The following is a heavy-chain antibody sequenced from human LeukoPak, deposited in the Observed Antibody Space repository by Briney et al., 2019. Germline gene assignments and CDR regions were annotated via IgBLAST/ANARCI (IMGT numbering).Heavy chain of an antibody. CDR3: ARDAKLRYGMDY. J-gene: IGHJ4*02. D-gene: IGHD2-8*01. V-gene: IGHV1-8*01. Sequence: GASVKVSCKASGYTFTSYNINWVRQAPGQGLEWMGWMNPNSANTGHAPNSQGRAIMTGNTSISTAYLELNNLRSEDTAVYYCARDAKLRYGMDYWGQGTLVTVSS. CDR1: GYTFTSYN. CDR2: MNPNSANT.